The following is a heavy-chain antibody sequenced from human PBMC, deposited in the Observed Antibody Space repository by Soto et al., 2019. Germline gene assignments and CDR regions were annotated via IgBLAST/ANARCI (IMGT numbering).Heavy chain of an antibody. V-gene: IGHV4-31*03. Sequence: QVQLQESGPGLVKPSQTLSLTCTVSGGSISSGGYYWSWIRQHPGKGLEWLGYIYYSESTYYNPCLKSRVTLAVHTSKNQFSLKLSSVTAADTAVYYCARDARDYDCIWGSYRPHGWFDPWGQGTLVTVSS. CDR2: IYYSEST. D-gene: IGHD3-16*02. J-gene: IGHJ5*02. CDR3: ARDARDYDCIWGSYRPHGWFDP. CDR1: GGSISSGGYY.